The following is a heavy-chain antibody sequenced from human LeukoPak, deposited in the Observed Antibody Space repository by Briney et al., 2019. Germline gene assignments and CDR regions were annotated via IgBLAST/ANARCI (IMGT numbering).Heavy chain of an antibody. CDR2: IYHSGST. V-gene: IGHV4-38-2*02. D-gene: IGHD4-17*01. Sequence: SETLSLTCTVSGYSISSGYYWGWIRQPPGKGLEWIGSIYHSGSTYYNPSLKSRVTISVDTSKNQFSLKLSSVTAADTAVYYCARLDYGDYVKGNYYYYYMDVWGKGTTVTVSS. CDR3: ARLDYGDYVKGNYYYYYMDV. J-gene: IGHJ6*03. CDR1: GYSISSGYY.